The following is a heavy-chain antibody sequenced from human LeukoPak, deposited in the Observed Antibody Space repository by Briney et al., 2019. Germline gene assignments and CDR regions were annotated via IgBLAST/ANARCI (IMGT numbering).Heavy chain of an antibody. Sequence: ASVKVSCKASGYTFTSYDINWVRQATGQGLEWMGWMNPNSGNTGYAQKFQGRVTMTRNTSISTAYMELSSLRSEDTAVYYCAKREFRTVRGVQLIDYWGQGTLVTVSS. J-gene: IGHJ4*02. D-gene: IGHD3-10*01. CDR2: MNPNSGNT. V-gene: IGHV1-8*01. CDR3: AKREFRTVRGVQLIDY. CDR1: GYTFTSYD.